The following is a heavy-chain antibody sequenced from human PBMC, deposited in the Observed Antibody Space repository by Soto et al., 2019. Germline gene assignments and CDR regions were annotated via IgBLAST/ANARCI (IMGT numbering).Heavy chain of an antibody. CDR3: AKDLTRQLTYWLDP. Sequence: ASVKVSCKASGFSFTGYYIHWLRQAPGQGLEWMGWINAHSGGTEYAQKFQGRVTLTRDTSIATAYLTLTSLTSDDTALYYCAKDLTRQLTYWLDPWGQGTQVTVSS. V-gene: IGHV1-2*02. J-gene: IGHJ5*02. CDR1: GFSFTGYY. D-gene: IGHD6-6*01. CDR2: INAHSGGT.